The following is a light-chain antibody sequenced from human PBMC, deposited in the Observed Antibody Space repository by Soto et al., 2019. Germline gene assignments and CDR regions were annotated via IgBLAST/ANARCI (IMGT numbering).Light chain of an antibody. Sequence: EVVLTQTPGTLSLSPGQRATLSCRASHSVSTNYLAWYQQKPGQAPRLLIHATSTRATGIPDRFSGSGSGTAFTLTISRLETEDFAVYYCQQFGHSPRTFGQGTRVEIK. J-gene: IGKJ1*01. CDR2: ATS. CDR1: HSVSTNY. CDR3: QQFGHSPRT. V-gene: IGKV3-20*01.